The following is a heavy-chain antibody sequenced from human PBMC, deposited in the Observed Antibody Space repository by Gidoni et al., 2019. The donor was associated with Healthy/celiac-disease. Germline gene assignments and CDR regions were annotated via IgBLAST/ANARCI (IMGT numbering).Heavy chain of an antibody. V-gene: IGHV3-30*18. Sequence: QVQLVESGGGVVQPGSSLRLSSAASGFTFSSYGMHWVRQAPGKGLEWVAVISDDGSNKYYADSVKGRFTISRDNSKNTLYLQMNSLRAEDTAVYYCAKDHRMGGSYYDYWGQGTLVTVSS. D-gene: IGHD1-26*01. CDR1: GFTFSSYG. J-gene: IGHJ4*02. CDR3: AKDHRMGGSYYDY. CDR2: ISDDGSNK.